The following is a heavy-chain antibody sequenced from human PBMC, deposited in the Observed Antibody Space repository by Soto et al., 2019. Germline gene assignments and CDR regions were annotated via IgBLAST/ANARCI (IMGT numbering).Heavy chain of an antibody. V-gene: IGHV1-18*04. CDR1: GDMFTSYG. CDR2: ISGYNGNT. J-gene: IGHJ4*02. Sequence: GAAVKVSGKASGDMFTSYGIYWVRQAPGQGLEWMGWISGYNGNTNYAQKFQGRVTMTTDTSTSTAYMELRSLRSDDTASYYCARSRGYSGKYHGFDYWGQGSLVTVSS. CDR3: ARSRGYSGKYHGFDY. D-gene: IGHD6-25*01.